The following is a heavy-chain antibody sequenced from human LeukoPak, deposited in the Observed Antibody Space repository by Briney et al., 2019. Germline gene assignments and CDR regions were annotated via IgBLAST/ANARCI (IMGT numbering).Heavy chain of an antibody. D-gene: IGHD3-10*01. CDR3: ARVAAGESLGYYFYYMDV. J-gene: IGHJ6*03. Sequence: ASVKVSCKASGYTFTSYDINWVRQATGQGLEWMGWMNPDSGGTAYSQRFQGRVTMIRNTSISTAYMELSSLRSEDTAVYYCARVAAGESLGYYFYYMDVWGKGTTVTVSS. CDR1: GYTFTSYD. V-gene: IGHV1-8*01. CDR2: MNPDSGGT.